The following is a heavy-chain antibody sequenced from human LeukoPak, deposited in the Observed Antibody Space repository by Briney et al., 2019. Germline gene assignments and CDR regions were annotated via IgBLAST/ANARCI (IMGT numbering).Heavy chain of an antibody. D-gene: IGHD6-19*01. V-gene: IGHV6-1*01. CDR3: ARDHLLESGWYLSWFDP. J-gene: IGHJ5*02. Sequence: SQTLSLTCAISGDSVSSNSAAWNWIRQSPSRGLEWLGRTYYRSKWYNDYAVSVKSRITINPDTSKNQFSLQLNSVTPEDTAVYYCARDHLLESGWYLSWFDPWGQGTLVTVSS. CDR2: TYYRSKWYN. CDR1: GDSVSSNSAA.